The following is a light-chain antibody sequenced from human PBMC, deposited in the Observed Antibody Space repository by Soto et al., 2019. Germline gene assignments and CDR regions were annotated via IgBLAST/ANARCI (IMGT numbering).Light chain of an antibody. J-gene: IGLJ2*01. CDR3: SSYTSASNVL. CDR2: EVS. Sequence: QSVLTQPASVSGSPGQSITISCTGTSSDVGGYNHVSWYQQHPGKAPKLMIYEVSTRPSGVSNRFSGSKSGNTASLTISGPQAEDEADYYCSSYTSASNVLFGGGTKVTVL. CDR1: SSDVGGYNH. V-gene: IGLV2-14*01.